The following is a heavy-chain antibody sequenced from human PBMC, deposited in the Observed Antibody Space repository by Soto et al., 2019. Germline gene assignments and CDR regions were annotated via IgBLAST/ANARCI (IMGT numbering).Heavy chain of an antibody. CDR2: ISYDGSNK. Sequence: PGGSLRLSCAASGFTFSSYGMHWVRQAPGKGLEWVAVISYDGSNKYYADSVKGRFTISRDNSKNTLYLQMNSLRAEDTAVYYCANSRYSYGYGADYWGQGTLVTVSS. D-gene: IGHD5-18*01. CDR1: GFTFSSYG. CDR3: ANSRYSYGYGADY. V-gene: IGHV3-30*18. J-gene: IGHJ4*02.